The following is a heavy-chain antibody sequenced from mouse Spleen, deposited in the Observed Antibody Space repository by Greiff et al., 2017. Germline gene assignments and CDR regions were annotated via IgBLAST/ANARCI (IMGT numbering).Heavy chain of an antibody. V-gene: IGHV1-85*01. CDR1: GYTFTSYD. J-gene: IGHJ3*01. CDR2: IYPRDGST. CDR3: ARAYGNYQFAY. D-gene: IGHD2-10*02. Sequence: QVHVKQSGPELVKPGASVKLSCKASGYTFTSYDINWVKQRPGQGLEWIGWIYPRDGSTKYNEKFKGKATLTVDTSSSTAYMELHSLTSEDSAVYFCARAYGNYQFAYWGQGTLVTVSA.